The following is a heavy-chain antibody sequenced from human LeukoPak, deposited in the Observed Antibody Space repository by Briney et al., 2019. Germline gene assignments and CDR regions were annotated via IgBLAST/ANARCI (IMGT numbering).Heavy chain of an antibody. J-gene: IGHJ3*02. Sequence: GGSLRLSCAGSGLTFSSHGMGWVRQAPGKGLEWISFITSSGSPIYYADSVKGRFTISRDNAKNSLYLQMNSLTAEDTAIYYCARSPYSGRSFDIWGQGTMVTVSS. CDR3: ARSPYSGRSFDI. D-gene: IGHD1-26*01. V-gene: IGHV3-48*04. CDR1: GLTFSSHG. CDR2: ITSSGSPI.